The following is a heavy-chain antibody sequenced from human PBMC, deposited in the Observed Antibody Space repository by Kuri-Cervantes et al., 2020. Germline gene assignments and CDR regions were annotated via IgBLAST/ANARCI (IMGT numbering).Heavy chain of an antibody. Sequence: GSLRLSCTVSSGSLSSYFWNWIRQSPAKGLEWIGYIYSDGNTIYNPSLKSRATISIDTSKNQFSLKLSSVTAADTAVYYCAGVSIAVAGTEIDYWGQGTLVTVSS. V-gene: IGHV4-59*01. CDR1: SGSLSSYF. J-gene: IGHJ4*02. CDR3: AGVSIAVAGTEIDY. CDR2: IYSDGNT. D-gene: IGHD6-19*01.